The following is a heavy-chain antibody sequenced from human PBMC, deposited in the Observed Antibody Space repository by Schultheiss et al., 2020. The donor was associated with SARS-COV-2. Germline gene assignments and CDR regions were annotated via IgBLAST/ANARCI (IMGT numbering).Heavy chain of an antibody. Sequence: SETLSLTCTVSGGSISSYYWGWIRQPPGKGLEWIGYIYYSGSTYYNPSLKSRVTISVDTSKNQFSLKLSSVTAADTAVYYCARDSIPHVDTAAFDIWGQGTLVTVSS. V-gene: IGHV4-59*12. J-gene: IGHJ4*02. D-gene: IGHD5-18*01. CDR3: ARDSIPHVDTAAFDI. CDR2: IYYSGST. CDR1: GGSISSYY.